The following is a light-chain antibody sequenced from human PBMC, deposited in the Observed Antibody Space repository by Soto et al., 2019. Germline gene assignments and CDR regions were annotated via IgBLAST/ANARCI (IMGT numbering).Light chain of an antibody. J-gene: IGKJ4*01. V-gene: IGKV3-20*01. Sequence: EIVLTQSPGTLSLSPGERATLSCRASQSVTSSYLAWYQQKPGQAPRLLIYGASSRATGIPDRFSGSGSGTDVTLTSSRLEPEVFAMYYCHQYGSSPLTFGGGTKVEIK. CDR1: QSVTSSY. CDR3: HQYGSSPLT. CDR2: GAS.